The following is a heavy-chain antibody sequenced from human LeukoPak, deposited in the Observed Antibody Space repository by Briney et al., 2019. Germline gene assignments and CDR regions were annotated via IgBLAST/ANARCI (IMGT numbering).Heavy chain of an antibody. CDR1: GLTFSKAW. CDR3: TTDGYCSGGNCYSFDY. J-gene: IGHJ4*02. Sequence: KPGGSLRLSCAASGLTFSKAWMSWVRQAPGKGLEWVGRIKSKIDGGTIEYAAPVKGRFTISRDDSKNTQYLQMNSLKTEDTAVYYCTTDGYCSGGNCYSFDYWGQGTLVTVSS. CDR2: IKSKIDGGTI. D-gene: IGHD2-15*01. V-gene: IGHV3-15*01.